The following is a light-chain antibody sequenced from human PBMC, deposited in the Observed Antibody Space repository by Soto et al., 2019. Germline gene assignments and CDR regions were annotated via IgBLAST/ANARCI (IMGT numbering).Light chain of an antibody. Sequence: DIEMTQSPSTLCASVGDRFTITCRATQSLNIWLAWYQQKPGKAPKLLISKASSLESGVPSRFSGSGSGTEFSLTISSLQPDDFATYYCQQYKAYSYTFGQGTKLEMK. J-gene: IGKJ2*01. V-gene: IGKV1-5*03. CDR2: KAS. CDR3: QQYKAYSYT. CDR1: QSLNIW.